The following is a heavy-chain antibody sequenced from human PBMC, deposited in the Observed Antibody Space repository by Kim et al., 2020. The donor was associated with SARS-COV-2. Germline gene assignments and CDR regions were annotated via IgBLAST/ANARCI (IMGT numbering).Heavy chain of an antibody. D-gene: IGHD2-21*02. J-gene: IGHJ6*02. V-gene: IGHV3-21*01. Sequence: GGSLRLSCAASGFTFSSYSMNWVRQAPGKGLEWVSSISSSSSYIYYADSVKGRFTISRDNAKNSLYLQMNSLRAEDTAVYYCARDGSVELTPYYYYYGMDVWGQGTTVTVSS. CDR1: GFTFSSYS. CDR2: ISSSSSYI. CDR3: ARDGSVELTPYYYYYGMDV.